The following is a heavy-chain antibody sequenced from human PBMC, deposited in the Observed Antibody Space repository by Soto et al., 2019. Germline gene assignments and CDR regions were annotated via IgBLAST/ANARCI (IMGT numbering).Heavy chain of an antibody. Sequence: ASVKVSFKASGYTFTTYDISWVRQAPGQGLEWMGRISTYNGNTNYPQSLQGRLTMTTDTSTTTAYMELRSLRSDDTAVYYCARDPYHVLMVNAPNLYGMDVWGQGTTVTVS. J-gene: IGHJ6*02. CDR1: GYTFTTYD. CDR2: ISTYNGNT. D-gene: IGHD2-8*01. CDR3: ARDPYHVLMVNAPNLYGMDV. V-gene: IGHV1-18*01.